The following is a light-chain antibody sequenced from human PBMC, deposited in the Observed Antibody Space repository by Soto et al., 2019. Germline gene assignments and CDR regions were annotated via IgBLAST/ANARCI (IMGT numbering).Light chain of an antibody. CDR2: DNS. Sequence: QLVLTQPPSVSAAPGQEVAISCSGSGSNIGSNFVSWYQQLPGTAPKLLIYDNSKRPSGIPDRFSGSKSGTSATLGITGLQTGDEADYYCGTWDSSLSTGVFGGGTKLTVL. J-gene: IGLJ3*02. CDR3: GTWDSSLSTGV. V-gene: IGLV1-51*01. CDR1: GSNIGSNF.